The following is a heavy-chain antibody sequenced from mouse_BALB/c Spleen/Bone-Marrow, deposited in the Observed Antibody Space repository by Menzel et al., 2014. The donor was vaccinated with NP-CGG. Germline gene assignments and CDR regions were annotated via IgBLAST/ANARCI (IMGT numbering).Heavy chain of an antibody. Sequence: EVHLVESGGGLVQPGGSLRLSCTTSGFTFIDHYMSWVRQPPGKALEWLGFIRNKAYGYTTEYSASVKGRFTISRDNSQSILYLQMNTLRAEDSATYYCARFPMDYWGQGTSVTVSS. J-gene: IGHJ4*01. CDR3: ARFPMDY. V-gene: IGHV7-3*02. CDR2: IRNKAYGYTT. CDR1: GFTFIDHY.